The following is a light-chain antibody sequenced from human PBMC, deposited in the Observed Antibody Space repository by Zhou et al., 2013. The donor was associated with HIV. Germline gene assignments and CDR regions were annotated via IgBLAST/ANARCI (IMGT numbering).Light chain of an antibody. V-gene: IGKV1-27*01. J-gene: IGKJ1*01. CDR2: AAS. Sequence: DIQMTQSPSSLSASIGERVTITCRASQGISNYLAWYQQKPGKVPKLLIYAASTLQSGVPSRFSGSGSGTDFTLTISSLQPEDFAVYYCQQSYNSPPTFGQGTKVEIK. CDR1: QGISNY. CDR3: QQSYNSPPT.